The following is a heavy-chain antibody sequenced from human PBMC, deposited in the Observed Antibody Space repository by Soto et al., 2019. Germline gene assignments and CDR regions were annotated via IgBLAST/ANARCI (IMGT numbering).Heavy chain of an antibody. Sequence: GGPVKVSCKASGGTFSSYAISWVRQAPGQGLEWMGGIIPIFGTANYAQKFQGRVTITADESTSTAYMELSSLRSEDTAVYYCARDQGYSYGYELDYWGQGTLVTVSS. CDR3: ARDQGYSYGYELDY. CDR1: GGTFSSYA. D-gene: IGHD5-18*01. J-gene: IGHJ4*02. V-gene: IGHV1-69*13. CDR2: IIPIFGTA.